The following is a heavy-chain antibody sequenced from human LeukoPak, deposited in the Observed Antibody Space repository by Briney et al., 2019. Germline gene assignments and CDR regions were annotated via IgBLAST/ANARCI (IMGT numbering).Heavy chain of an antibody. D-gene: IGHD3-22*01. V-gene: IGHV3-7*02. J-gene: IGHJ4*02. CDR3: ARVGDSSGYYRYYFDY. CDR1: GFTFRNYW. Sequence: GGSLRLSCAASGFTFRNYWMTWVRQAPGKGLEWVANIKQDGSEIYYVDSVRGRFTISRDNAKNSLYLQMNSLRAEDTAVYYCARVGDSSGYYRYYFDYWGQGTLVTVSS. CDR2: IKQDGSEI.